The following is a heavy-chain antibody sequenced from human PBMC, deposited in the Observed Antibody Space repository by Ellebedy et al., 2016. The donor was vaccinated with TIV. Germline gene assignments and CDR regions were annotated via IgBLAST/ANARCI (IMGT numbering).Heavy chain of an antibody. V-gene: IGHV5-51*01. Sequence: GESLKISXKGSGYSFTNYWIGWVRQMPGKGLEWMGIIYPGDSDTRDSPSFQGQVSISADKSISTAYLQWSSLKASDTATYYCARHRLNSGSWWSAFDIWGQGTMVTVSS. CDR3: ARHRLNSGSWWSAFDI. J-gene: IGHJ3*02. D-gene: IGHD1-26*01. CDR1: GYSFTNYW. CDR2: IYPGDSDT.